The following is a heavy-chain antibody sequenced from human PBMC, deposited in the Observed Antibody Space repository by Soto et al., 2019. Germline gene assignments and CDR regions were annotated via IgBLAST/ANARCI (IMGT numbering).Heavy chain of an antibody. CDR1: GFTFGDYA. V-gene: IGHV3-49*03. Sequence: PGGSLRLSCTASGFTFGDYAMSWFRQAPGKGLEWVGFIRSKAYGGTTEYAASVKGRFTISRDDSKSIAYLQMNSLKTEDTAVYYCTRALGATAYSRSCDWGQGTLVTVSS. CDR2: IRSKAYGGTT. D-gene: IGHD6-6*01. CDR3: TRALGATAYSRSCD. J-gene: IGHJ4*02.